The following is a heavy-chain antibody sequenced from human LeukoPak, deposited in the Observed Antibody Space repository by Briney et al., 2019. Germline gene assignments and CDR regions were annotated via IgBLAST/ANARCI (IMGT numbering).Heavy chain of an antibody. CDR3: ARDRGYSSDY. J-gene: IGHJ4*02. CDR2: INSDGRSA. D-gene: IGHD5-18*01. V-gene: IGHV3-74*01. Sequence: GGSLRLSCAASGFTFSSYWMHWVRQAPGKGLVWVSRINSDGRSANYADSVEGRFTISRDNAKNTLYLQMNSLRGEDTAVYYCARDRGYSSDYWGQGTLVTVSS. CDR1: GFTFSSYW.